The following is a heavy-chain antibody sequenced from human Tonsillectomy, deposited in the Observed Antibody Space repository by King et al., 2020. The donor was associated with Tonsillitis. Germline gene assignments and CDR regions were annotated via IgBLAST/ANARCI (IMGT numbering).Heavy chain of an antibody. D-gene: IGHD3-22*01. CDR1: GDSFINYA. CDR2: IIPFFGTT. V-gene: IGHV1-69*01. J-gene: IGHJ6*03. Sequence: QLVQSGAEVEKPGSSVKGSCKASGDSFINYAINWGRQATRQGLEWVGGIIPFFGTTNYAQKFPGRVTITADESTSTAYMELSSLRSEDTAVYYCATFYDTTMDVWGKGTTVTVSS. CDR3: ATFYDTTMDV.